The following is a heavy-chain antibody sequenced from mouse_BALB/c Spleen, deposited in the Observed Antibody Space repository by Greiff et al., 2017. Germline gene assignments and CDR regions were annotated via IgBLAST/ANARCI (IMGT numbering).Heavy chain of an antibody. CDR1: GFNIKDTY. D-gene: IGHD1-1*01. J-gene: IGHJ4*01. V-gene: IGHV14-3*02. CDR2: IDPANGNT. Sequence: VHVKQSGAELVKPGASVKLSCTASGFNIKDTYMHWVKQRPEQGLEWIGRIDPANGNTKYDPKFQGKATITADTSSNTAYLQLSSLTSEDTAVYYCARGYYGFYYAMDYWGQGTSVTVSS. CDR3: ARGYYGFYYAMDY.